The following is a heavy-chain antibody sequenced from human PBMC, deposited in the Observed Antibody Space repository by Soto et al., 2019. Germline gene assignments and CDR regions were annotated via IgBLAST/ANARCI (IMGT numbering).Heavy chain of an antibody. J-gene: IGHJ4*02. D-gene: IGHD4-4*01. CDR1: AFTFRSYT. CDR2: ISYDGSKT. V-gene: IGHV3-30*04. CDR3: ARDRDSSYFPPPYYFDP. Sequence: QVQLVESGGGVVQPGRSLRLSCAASAFTFRSYTMHWVRQAPGKGLEWLATISYDGSKTNYADSVRGRFTISRDNSKSTLFLQMDSLRPEHTAVYSCARDRDSSYFPPPYYFDPLGQGTLVTVSS.